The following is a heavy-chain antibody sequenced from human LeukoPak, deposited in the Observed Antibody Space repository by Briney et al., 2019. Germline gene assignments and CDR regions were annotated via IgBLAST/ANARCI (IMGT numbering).Heavy chain of an antibody. CDR3: ARDSVGGYFDWLLYGYYMDV. CDR1: GGTFSSYA. D-gene: IGHD3-9*01. V-gene: IGHV1-69*05. J-gene: IGHJ6*03. Sequence: GASVKVSCKASGGTFSSYAISWVRQAPGQGLEWMGGIIPIFGTANYAQKFQGRVTITTDESTSTAYMELSSLRSEDTAVYYCARDSVGGYFDWLLYGYYMDVWGKGTTVTVSS. CDR2: IIPIFGTA.